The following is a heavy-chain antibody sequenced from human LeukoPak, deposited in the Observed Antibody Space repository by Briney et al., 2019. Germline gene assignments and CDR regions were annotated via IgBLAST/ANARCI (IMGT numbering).Heavy chain of an antibody. V-gene: IGHV4-61*02. Sequence: SETLSLTCTVSGGSISSGSYYWSWIRQPAGKGLEWIGRIYTSGSTNYNPSLKSRVTIPVDTSKNQFSLKLSPVTAADTAVYYCARDTAPSRWFDPWGQGTLVTVSS. J-gene: IGHJ5*02. CDR2: IYTSGST. D-gene: IGHD4-17*01. CDR3: ARDTAPSRWFDP. CDR1: GGSISSGSYY.